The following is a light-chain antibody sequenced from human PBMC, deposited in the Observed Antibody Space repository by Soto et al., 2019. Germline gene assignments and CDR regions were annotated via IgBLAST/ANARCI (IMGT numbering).Light chain of an antibody. CDR3: QNYNSALGRA. Sequence: DIQMTQSPSSLSASVGDRVTITCRASQDISNYVAWYQQQPGKVPKLLIYAAFSLQTGVPSRFSGSGSGTEFSLTIGGLQPEDVATYYCQNYNSALGRAFGQGTKVDIK. CDR1: QDISNY. J-gene: IGKJ1*01. CDR2: AAF. V-gene: IGKV1-27*01.